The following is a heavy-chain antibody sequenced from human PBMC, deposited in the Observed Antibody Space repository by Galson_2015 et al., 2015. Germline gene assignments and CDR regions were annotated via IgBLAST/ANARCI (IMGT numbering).Heavy chain of an antibody. CDR2: INNSGST. CDR3: ARGVQADMDV. Sequence: SETLSLTCAVYGGSFSGSSWSWISQPPGKGLEWLGEINNSGSTKYNPSLKSRLTISADTSKNQFPLKLSSVTAADTAVYYCARGVQADMDVWGTWTTVAVSS. V-gene: IGHV4-34*01. J-gene: IGHJ6*03. D-gene: IGHD3-10*02. CDR1: GGSFSGSS.